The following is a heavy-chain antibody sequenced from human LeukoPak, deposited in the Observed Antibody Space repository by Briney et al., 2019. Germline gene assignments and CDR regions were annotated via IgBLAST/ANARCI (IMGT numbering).Heavy chain of an antibody. CDR1: GGSISNYY. CDR2: IHYSGGT. V-gene: IGHV4-59*01. CDR3: ASRSSIWSGYQDTLYYFDS. D-gene: IGHD3-3*01. Sequence: SETLSLTCTVSGGSISNYYWSWIRQPPGEGLEWIAYIHYSGGTNYNPSLKSRLTISVATSKNQFSLKLSSVTAADTAVYYCASRSSIWSGYQDTLYYFDSWGQGTLVTVSS. J-gene: IGHJ4*02.